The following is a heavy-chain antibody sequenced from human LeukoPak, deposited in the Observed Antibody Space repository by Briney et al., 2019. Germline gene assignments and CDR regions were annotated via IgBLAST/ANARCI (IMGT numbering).Heavy chain of an antibody. CDR3: ARRSSYGPFDY. CDR2: ISYDGSNK. J-gene: IGHJ4*02. V-gene: IGHV3-30*04. Sequence: GRSLRLSCAASGFTFSSCAMHWVRQAPGKGLEWVAVISYDGSNKYYADSVKGRFTISRDNSKNTLYLQMNSLRAEDTAVYYCARRSSYGPFDYWGQGTLVTVSS. CDR1: GFTFSSCA. D-gene: IGHD5-18*01.